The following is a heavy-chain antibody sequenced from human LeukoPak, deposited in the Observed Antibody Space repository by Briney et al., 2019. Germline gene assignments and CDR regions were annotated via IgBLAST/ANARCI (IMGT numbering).Heavy chain of an antibody. CDR3: ASSSYTPYAFDI. Sequence: PGGSLRLSCAASGFTFSSDSMNWVRQAPGEGLEWVSSISSSISYINYADSVKGRFATSRDNAKNSLYLQMNSLRAEDTAVYYCASSSYTPYAFDIWGQGTMVTVSS. CDR1: GFTFSSDS. J-gene: IGHJ3*02. V-gene: IGHV3-21*01. D-gene: IGHD2-15*01. CDR2: ISSSISYI.